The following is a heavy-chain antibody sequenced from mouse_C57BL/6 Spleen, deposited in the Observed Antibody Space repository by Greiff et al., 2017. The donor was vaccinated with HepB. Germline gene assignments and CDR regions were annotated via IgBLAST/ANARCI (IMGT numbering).Heavy chain of an antibody. CDR1: GYSFTGYY. V-gene: IGHV1-42*01. CDR3: AKRFFDY. Sequence: EVQLQQSGPELVKPGASVKISCKASGYSFTGYYMNWVKQSPEKSLEWIGEINPSTGGTTYNQKFKAKATLTVDKSSSTAYMQLKSLTSEDSAVYYCAKRFFDYWGQGTTLTFSS. CDR2: INPSTGGT. J-gene: IGHJ2*01.